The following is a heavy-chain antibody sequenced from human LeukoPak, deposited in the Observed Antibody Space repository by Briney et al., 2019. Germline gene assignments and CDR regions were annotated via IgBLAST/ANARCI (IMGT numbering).Heavy chain of an antibody. CDR3: ARDWYYYDSSGTRGAFDY. CDR2: IYHSGST. Sequence: PSETLSLTCTVSGGSISSYYWSWIRQPPGKGLEWIGSIYHSGSTYYNPSLKSRVTISVDTSKNQFSLKLSSVTAADTAVYYCARDWYYYDSSGTRGAFDYWGQGTLVTVSS. V-gene: IGHV4-38-2*02. J-gene: IGHJ4*02. D-gene: IGHD3-22*01. CDR1: GGSISSYY.